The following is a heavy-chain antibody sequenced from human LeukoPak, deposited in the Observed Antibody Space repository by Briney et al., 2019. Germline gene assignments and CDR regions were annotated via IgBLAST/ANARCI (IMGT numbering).Heavy chain of an antibody. V-gene: IGHV1-69*13. CDR3: ARGGLPGIAAAFDY. CDR2: FTPFFGTA. D-gene: IGHD6-13*01. J-gene: IGHJ4*02. Sequence: SVKLSCKASGDTFISYVISWVRQAPGQGLEWMGGFTPFFGTANYAQKFQGRVTITADESTSTAYMELSSLRSEDTAVYYCARGGLPGIAAAFDYWGQGTLVTVSS. CDR1: GDTFISYV.